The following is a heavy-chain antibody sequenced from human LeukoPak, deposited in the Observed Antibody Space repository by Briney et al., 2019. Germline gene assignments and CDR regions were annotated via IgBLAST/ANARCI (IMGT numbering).Heavy chain of an antibody. J-gene: IGHJ4*02. CDR1: GFTFSSYE. CDR2: ISSGGSTI. V-gene: IGHV3-48*03. CDR3: ARDFRVRARSVKGLYDY. D-gene: IGHD3-10*01. Sequence: GGSLRLSCAASGFTFSSYEMNWVRQAPGKGLEWVSCISSGGSTIYYADSVKGRFTISRDNAKNSLYLQMNSLRDEDTAVYYCARDFRVRARSVKGLYDYWGQGTLVTVSS.